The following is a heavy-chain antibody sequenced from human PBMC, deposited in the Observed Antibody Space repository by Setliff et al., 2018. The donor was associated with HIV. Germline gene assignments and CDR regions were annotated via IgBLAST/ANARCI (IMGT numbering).Heavy chain of an antibody. J-gene: IGHJ5*02. CDR2: ISSSGNYI. CDR3: ARSESSGYSLPYTRFDA. Sequence: GGSLRLSCAASGFTFSIYTINWVRQAPGKGLEWVSSISSSGNYINYAGSVKGRFTISRDNAKNSLDLQMNSLRAEDTAVYFCARSESSGYSLPYTRFDAWGQGALVTVSS. CDR1: GFTFSIYT. V-gene: IGHV3-21*01. D-gene: IGHD3-22*01.